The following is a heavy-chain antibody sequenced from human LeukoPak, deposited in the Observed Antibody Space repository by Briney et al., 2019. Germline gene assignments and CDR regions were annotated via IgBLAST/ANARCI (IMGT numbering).Heavy chain of an antibody. Sequence: PSQTLSLTCTVSGGSISSSSYYWGWIRQPPGKGLEWIGSIYYSGSTYYNPSLKSRVTISVDTSKNQFSLKLSSVTAADTAVYYCARTYYDILTGFHNWFDPWGQGTLVTVSS. J-gene: IGHJ5*02. CDR1: GGSISSSSYY. D-gene: IGHD3-9*01. V-gene: IGHV4-39*07. CDR2: IYYSGST. CDR3: ARTYYDILTGFHNWFDP.